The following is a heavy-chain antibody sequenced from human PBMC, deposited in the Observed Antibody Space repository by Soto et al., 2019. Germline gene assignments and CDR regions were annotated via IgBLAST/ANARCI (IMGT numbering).Heavy chain of an antibody. CDR3: ARGPYSSSWLNWFDP. D-gene: IGHD6-13*01. CDR1: GFTFSSYG. CDR2: IWYDGSNK. J-gene: IGHJ5*02. V-gene: IGHV3-33*01. Sequence: QVQLVESGGGVVQPGRSLRLSCAASGFTFSSYGMHWVRQAPGKGLEWVAVIWYDGSNKYYADSVKGRFTISRDNSKNTLYLQMNSLRAEDTAVYYCARGPYSSSWLNWFDPWGQRTLVTVSS.